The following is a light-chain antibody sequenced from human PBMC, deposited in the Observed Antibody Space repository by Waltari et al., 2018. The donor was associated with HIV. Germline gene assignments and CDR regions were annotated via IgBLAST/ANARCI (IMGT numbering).Light chain of an antibody. V-gene: IGKV3-15*01. Sequence: EIVMTQSPATLSVSPGEQATLSCRASQSVSSNLAWYQQKPGQAPRLLIYGASTRATGIPARFSGSGSGTEFTLTLSSLQSEDFAVYFCQQYYNWPYTFGQGTKLEIK. CDR3: QQYYNWPYT. CDR2: GAS. J-gene: IGKJ2*01. CDR1: QSVSSN.